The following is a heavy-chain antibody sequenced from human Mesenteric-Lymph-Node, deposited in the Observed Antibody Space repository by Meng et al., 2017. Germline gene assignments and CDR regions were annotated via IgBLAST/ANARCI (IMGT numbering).Heavy chain of an antibody. CDR1: GFTFSTYV. CDR3: ARDRYKYYFDY. D-gene: IGHD1-14*01. CDR2: ITGSGGDT. V-gene: IGHV3-23*01. Sequence: GESLKISCAASGFTFSTYVMRWVRQAPGKGLEWVSTITGSGGDTYYADSVKGRFTISRDNSKNTLYLQMNSLRAEDTAVYYCARDRYKYYFDYWGQGTLVTVSS. J-gene: IGHJ4*02.